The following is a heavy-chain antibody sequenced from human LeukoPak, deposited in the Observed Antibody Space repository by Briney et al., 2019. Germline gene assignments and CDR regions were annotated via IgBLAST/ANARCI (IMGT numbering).Heavy chain of an antibody. CDR2: IYYSGST. Sequence: SETLSLTCTVSGGSISSSSYYWGWIRQPPGKGLEWIGSIYYSGSTYYNPSLKSRVTISVDTSKNQFSLKLSSVTAADTAVYYCARDDKQFNWFDPWGQGTLVTVSS. V-gene: IGHV4-39*07. D-gene: IGHD6-19*01. J-gene: IGHJ5*02. CDR1: GGSISSSSYY. CDR3: ARDDKQFNWFDP.